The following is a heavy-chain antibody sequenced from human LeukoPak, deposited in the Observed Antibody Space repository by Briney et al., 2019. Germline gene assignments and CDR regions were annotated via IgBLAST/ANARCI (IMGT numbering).Heavy chain of an antibody. CDR3: ARASRFGVVPAAFDY. J-gene: IGHJ4*02. CDR1: GGTFSSYA. V-gene: IGHV1-69*04. D-gene: IGHD2-2*01. CDR2: IIPILGIA. Sequence: GASVKVSCKASGGTFSSYAISWVRQAPGQGLEWMGRIIPILGIANYAQKFQGRVTITADKSTSTAYMELSSLRSEDTAVYYCARASRFGVVPAAFDYWGQGTLVTVSS.